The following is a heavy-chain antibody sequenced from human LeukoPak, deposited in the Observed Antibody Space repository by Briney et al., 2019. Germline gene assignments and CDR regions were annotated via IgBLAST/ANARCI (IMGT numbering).Heavy chain of an antibody. CDR1: GFTFSNAL. J-gene: IGHJ4*02. Sequence: GGSLRLSCAASGFTFSNALMSWVRQAPGKGLEGVGRIKSKTDGGTTDYAAPVKGRFTISRDDSKNTLYLQMNSLKTEDTAVYYCTTGYCSRTSCYYFDYWGQGTLVTVSS. V-gene: IGHV3-15*01. CDR2: IKSKTDGGTT. CDR3: TTGYCSRTSCYYFDY. D-gene: IGHD2-2*01.